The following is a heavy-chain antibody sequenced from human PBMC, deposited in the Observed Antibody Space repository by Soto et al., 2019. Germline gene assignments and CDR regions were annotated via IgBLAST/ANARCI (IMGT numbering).Heavy chain of an antibody. CDR3: ARDETLRYFEWSNGFDP. V-gene: IGHV1-18*01. CDR1: GYTFTSYG. CDR2: ISAYNGNT. Sequence: ASVKVSCKASGYTFTSYGISWVRQAPGQGLEWMGWISAYNGNTNYAQKLQGRVTMTTDTSTSTAYMELRSLRSDDTAVYYCARDETLRYFEWSNGFDPWGQGTLVTVSS. J-gene: IGHJ5*02. D-gene: IGHD3-9*01.